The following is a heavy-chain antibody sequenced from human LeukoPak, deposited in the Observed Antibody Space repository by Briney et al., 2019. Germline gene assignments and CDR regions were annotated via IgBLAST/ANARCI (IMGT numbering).Heavy chain of an antibody. CDR3: ARDFDSSTSCFAY. CDR2: ISRSSGSI. CDR1: GFTFSSYS. J-gene: IGHJ4*02. Sequence: WESLRLSCAASGFTFSSYSMNWVRQAPGKGLEGVSSISRSSGSIYYPDSVKGRCTISRDNAKNSLYLQMNSLRAEDTAVYYCARDFDSSTSCFAYWGQGTLVTVSS. V-gene: IGHV3-21*01. D-gene: IGHD2-2*01.